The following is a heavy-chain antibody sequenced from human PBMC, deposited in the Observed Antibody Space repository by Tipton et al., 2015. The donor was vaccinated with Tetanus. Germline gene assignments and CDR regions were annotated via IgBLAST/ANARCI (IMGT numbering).Heavy chain of an antibody. CDR2: IYHSGST. CDR3: ARVVIWFGAPPSHFDY. V-gene: IGHV4-30-2*01. Sequence: TLSLTCAVSGGSISSGGYSWSWIRQPPGKGLEWIGYIYHSGSTYYNPSLKSRVTISVDRSKNQFSLKLSSVTAADTAVYYCARVVIWFGAPPSHFDYWGQGTLVTVSP. J-gene: IGHJ4*02. CDR1: GGSISSGGYS. D-gene: IGHD3-10*01.